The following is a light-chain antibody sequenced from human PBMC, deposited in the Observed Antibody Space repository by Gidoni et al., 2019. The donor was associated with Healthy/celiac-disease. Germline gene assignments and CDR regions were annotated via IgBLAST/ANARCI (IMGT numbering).Light chain of an antibody. CDR2: AAS. Sequence: IQLTQSPSSLSASVGDRGTITCRASQGISSYLAWYQQKPGKAPKLLIYAASTLQSGVPSRFSGSGSGTDFTLTISSLQPEDFATYYCQQLNSYPLTFSGGTKVEIK. CDR3: QQLNSYPLT. CDR1: QGISSY. V-gene: IGKV1-9*01. J-gene: IGKJ4*01.